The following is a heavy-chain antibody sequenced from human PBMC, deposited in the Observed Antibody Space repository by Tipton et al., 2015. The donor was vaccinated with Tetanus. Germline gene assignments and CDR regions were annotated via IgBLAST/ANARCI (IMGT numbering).Heavy chain of an antibody. Sequence: TLSLTCAVSGGSISSDYWSWIRQPAGKGLEWIGRFYTSGSTNYNPSLKSRVTMSVDTSKNQFPLKLSSVTAADTAIYYCARDGQPGYYYGMDVWGQGTTVTVSS. V-gene: IGHV4-4*07. CDR3: ARDGQPGYYYGMDV. J-gene: IGHJ6*02. CDR2: FYTSGST. CDR1: GGSISSDY. D-gene: IGHD1-14*01.